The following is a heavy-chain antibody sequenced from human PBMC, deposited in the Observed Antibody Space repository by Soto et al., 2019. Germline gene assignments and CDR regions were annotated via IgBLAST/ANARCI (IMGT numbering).Heavy chain of an antibody. CDR3: AKDDGDSIRRSLVDM. Sequence: VQLVESGGGLVQPGRSLRLSCAVSGFTFEDYAMHCVRQAPGKGLEWVSGLSWDSAYIDYADSVKGRFTISRDNVKNSLYLQMISLRAEDTASYFCAKDDGDSIRRSLVDMWGQGTMFTVSS. CDR1: GFTFEDYA. D-gene: IGHD4-17*01. V-gene: IGHV3-9*01. J-gene: IGHJ3*02. CDR2: LSWDSAYI.